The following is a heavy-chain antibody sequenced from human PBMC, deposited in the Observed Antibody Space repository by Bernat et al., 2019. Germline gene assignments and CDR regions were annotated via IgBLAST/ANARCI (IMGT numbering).Heavy chain of an antibody. CDR1: GFTFSLYW. V-gene: IGHV3-7*01. J-gene: IGHJ4*02. CDR3: TRAPQGSRYYSVNY. Sequence: EVQLVESGGGLVQPGGSLRLSCAASGFTFSLYWMSWVRQAPGKGLEWVANIKEDGSGKFFVESVRGRFTISRDNAKNSLYLQMNSLTAEDTAVYYCTRAPQGSRYYSVNYWGLGTLVTVSS. D-gene: IGHD3-22*01. CDR2: IKEDGSGK.